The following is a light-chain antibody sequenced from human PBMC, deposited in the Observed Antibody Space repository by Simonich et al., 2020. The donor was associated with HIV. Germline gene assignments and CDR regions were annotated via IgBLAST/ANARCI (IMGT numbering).Light chain of an antibody. CDR1: QSVNIN. CDR3: QQYGNSPMYT. CDR2: GAS. V-gene: IGKV3-15*01. J-gene: IGKJ2*01. Sequence: EIVMTQSPATLSVSPGERATLSCRASQSVNINLAWYQQKPGQAPRLLIYGASTRATGIPARFSGSGSGTEFTLTISRLEPEDFAVYYCQQYGNSPMYTFGQGTRLEIK.